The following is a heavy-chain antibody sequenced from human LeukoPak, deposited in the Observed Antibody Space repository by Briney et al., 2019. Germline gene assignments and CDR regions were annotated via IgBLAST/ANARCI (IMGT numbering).Heavy chain of an antibody. D-gene: IGHD3-16*01. CDR1: GYTFTGYY. V-gene: IGHV1-2*04. CDR2: INPNSGGT. CDR3: ARASVWGGYYGMDV. Sequence: ASVKVCCKPAGYTFTGYYMHWVRQAPGQGLEWMGWINPNSGGTNYAQKFQGWVTMTRDTSISTAYMELSRLRSDDTAVYYCARASVWGGYYGMDVWGKGATVTVSS. J-gene: IGHJ6*04.